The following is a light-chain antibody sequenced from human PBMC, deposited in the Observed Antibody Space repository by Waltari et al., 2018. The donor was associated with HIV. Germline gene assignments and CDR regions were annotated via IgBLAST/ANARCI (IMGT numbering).Light chain of an antibody. Sequence: QSALTQPASVSGSPGPSITISCTGTSSDVGGYNYVSWYQQHPGKAPKLMIYEVSNRPSGVSNHFSGSKSGNTASLTISGLQAEDEADYYCSSYTSSSTRVFGGGTNLTVL. CDR3: SSYTSSSTRV. CDR2: EVS. J-gene: IGLJ3*02. V-gene: IGLV2-14*01. CDR1: SSDVGGYNY.